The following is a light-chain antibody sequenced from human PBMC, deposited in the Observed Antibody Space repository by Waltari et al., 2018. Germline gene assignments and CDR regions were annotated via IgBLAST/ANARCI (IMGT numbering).Light chain of an antibody. J-gene: IGKJ1*01. CDR1: QSVRRT. Sequence: EIVLTQSPGTLSLSPGERATLSCTASQSVRRTLAWYQQKPGQAPRLLIYDASTRATGIPDRFSGSGSGTDFSLTISRLEPEDGAGYYCQKYGTLPATFGQGTKGEIK. V-gene: IGKV3-20*01. CDR2: DAS. CDR3: QKYGTLPAT.